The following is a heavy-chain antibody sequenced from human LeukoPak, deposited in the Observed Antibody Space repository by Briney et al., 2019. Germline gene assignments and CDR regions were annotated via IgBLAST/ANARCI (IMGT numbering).Heavy chain of an antibody. CDR1: GFTFSSYE. Sequence: GGSLRLSCAASGFTFSSYEMNWVRQAPGKGLEWVSYISSSGSTIYYADSVKGRFTISRDNAKNSLYLQMNSLRAEDTAVYYCARPRGSSWYGFDYWGQGTLVTVSS. J-gene: IGHJ4*02. CDR2: ISSSGSTI. CDR3: ARPRGSSWYGFDY. V-gene: IGHV3-48*03. D-gene: IGHD6-13*01.